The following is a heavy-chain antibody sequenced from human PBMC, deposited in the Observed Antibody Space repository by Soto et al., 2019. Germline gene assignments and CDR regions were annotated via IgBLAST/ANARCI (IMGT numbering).Heavy chain of an antibody. Sequence: QVQLVESGGGVVQPGRSLRLSCAASGFTFSSYAMHWVRQAPGKGLEWVAVISYDGSNKYYADSVKGRFTISRDNSKNPLYLKMNTLRAEDTAVYYCGKDSNPTGKTNPPYYYYGMDVGGQGTTVPVSS. CDR2: ISYDGSNK. D-gene: IGHD3-9*01. J-gene: IGHJ6*02. CDR3: GKDSNPTGKTNPPYYYYGMDV. V-gene: IGHV3-30-3*01. CDR1: GFTFSSYA.